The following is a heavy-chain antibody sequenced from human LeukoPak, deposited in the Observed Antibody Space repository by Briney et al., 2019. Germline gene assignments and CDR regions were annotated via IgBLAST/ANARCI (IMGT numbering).Heavy chain of an antibody. CDR3: AKVFPLVSSDYYQGRGGYYFDN. CDR1: GFTFSDYY. D-gene: IGHD3-22*01. V-gene: IGHV3-23*01. Sequence: AGGSLRLSCAASGFTFSDYYMSWIRQAPGKGLEWVSAISGSGGSTYYADSVKGRFTISRDNSKNTLYLQMNSLRAEDTAVYYCAKVFPLVSSDYYQGRGGYYFDNWGQGTLVTVSS. J-gene: IGHJ4*02. CDR2: ISGSGGST.